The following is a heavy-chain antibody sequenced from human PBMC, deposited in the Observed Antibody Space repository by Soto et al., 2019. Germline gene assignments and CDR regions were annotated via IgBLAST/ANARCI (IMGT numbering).Heavy chain of an antibody. D-gene: IGHD3-22*01. CDR3: ARGDSSGYSHFDY. CDR2: IYYSGST. J-gene: IGHJ4*02. V-gene: IGHV4-30-4*01. CDR1: GGSISSGDYY. Sequence: QVQLQESGPALVKPSQTLSLTCTVSGGSISSGDYYWTWIRQPPGTGLEWIGYIYYSGSTYHNPSLESRVTISVDTSKNQFSLRLSSVTGADTAVYYCARGDSSGYSHFDYWGQGSLVTVSS.